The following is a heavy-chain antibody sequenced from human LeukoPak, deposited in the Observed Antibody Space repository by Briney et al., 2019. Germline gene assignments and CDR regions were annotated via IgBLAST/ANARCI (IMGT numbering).Heavy chain of an antibody. CDR2: IKPDGSEK. D-gene: IGHD4-23*01. Sequence: PGGSLRLSCAASGFTFSNYWMTWVRQAPGEGLGWVANIKPDGSEKYYVDSVKGRFTISRDNAKKSLYLQMNSLRAEDTAVYYCANYGGPFDYWGRGTLVTVSS. CDR3: ANYGGPFDY. V-gene: IGHV3-7*05. J-gene: IGHJ4*02. CDR1: GFTFSNYW.